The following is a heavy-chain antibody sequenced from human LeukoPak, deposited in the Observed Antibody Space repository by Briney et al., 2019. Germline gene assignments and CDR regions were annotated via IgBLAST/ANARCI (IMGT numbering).Heavy chain of an antibody. D-gene: IGHD5-12*01. Sequence: GGSLRLSCVASGFTFSSSWMSRVRQAPGKGLEWVANIKPDGSEKYYVDSVKGRFTISRDSAKNSLYLQMNSLRAEDTAVFYCARYGYSGTMDVWGQGTTVPVSS. J-gene: IGHJ6*02. CDR2: IKPDGSEK. CDR1: GFTFSSSW. CDR3: ARYGYSGTMDV. V-gene: IGHV3-7*01.